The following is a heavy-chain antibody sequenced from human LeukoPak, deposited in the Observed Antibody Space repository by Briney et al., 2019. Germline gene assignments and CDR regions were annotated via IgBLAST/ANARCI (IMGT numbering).Heavy chain of an antibody. CDR3: AKAYCSSTRCSSDLYFQH. J-gene: IGHJ1*01. V-gene: IGHV3-30*02. D-gene: IGHD2-2*01. CDR1: GFPFSSYG. CDR2: IRSDGSNK. Sequence: GGSLRLSCAASGFPFSSYGMHWVRQAPGKGLEWVAFIRSDGSNKYSADSVKDRFTISRDNSKNTLYLQMNSLRAEDTAVYYCAKAYCSSTRCSSDLYFQHWGQGTLVTVSS.